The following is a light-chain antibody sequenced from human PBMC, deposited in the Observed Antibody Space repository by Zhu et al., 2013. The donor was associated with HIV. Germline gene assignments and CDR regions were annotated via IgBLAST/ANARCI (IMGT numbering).Light chain of an antibody. V-gene: IGLV2-11*01. CDR1: SSDIGGYNY. J-gene: IGLJ1*01. CDR2: DVT. Sequence: QSALTQPRSVSGSPGQSVTISCSGTSSDIGGYNYVSWYQQYPGKAPTLIIFDVTKRPSGVPDRFSGSKSANTASLSISGLHPDDEAEYHCCSYAGGSTYVFGTGTTLTVL. CDR3: CSYAGGSTYV.